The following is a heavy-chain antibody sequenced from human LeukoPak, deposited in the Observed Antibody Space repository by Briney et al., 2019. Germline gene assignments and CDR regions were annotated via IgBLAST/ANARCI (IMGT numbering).Heavy chain of an antibody. Sequence: SETLSLTCTVSGGSVSSGSYYWSWIRQPPGKGLEGIGYIYYSGSTNYNPSLKSRVTISVDTSKNQFSLKLSSVTAADTAVYYCARDTFAGHDAFDIWAQGTMVTVSS. J-gene: IGHJ3*02. CDR3: ARDTFAGHDAFDI. V-gene: IGHV4-61*01. D-gene: IGHD2/OR15-2a*01. CDR1: GGSVSSGSYY. CDR2: IYYSGST.